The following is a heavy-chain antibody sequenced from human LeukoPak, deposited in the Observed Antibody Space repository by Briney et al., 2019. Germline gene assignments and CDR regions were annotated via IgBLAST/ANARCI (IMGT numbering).Heavy chain of an antibody. V-gene: IGHV4-59*01. CDR2: IYSSGST. D-gene: IGHD3-16*01. CDR3: ARVDEGGYYYYGMDV. J-gene: IGHJ6*02. CDR1: AGSISSYY. Sequence: SETLSLTCTVSAGSISSYYWSWIRQPPGKGLEWIGYIYSSGSTNYNPSLKSRVTISVDTSKNQFSLRLSSVTAADTAVYYCARVDEGGYYYYGMDVWGQGTTVTVSS.